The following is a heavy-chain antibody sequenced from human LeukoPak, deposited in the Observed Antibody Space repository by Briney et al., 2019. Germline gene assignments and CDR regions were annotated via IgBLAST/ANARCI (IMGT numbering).Heavy chain of an antibody. Sequence: PGGSLRLSCSASQFTFSYYAMAWVRQPPGKGLEWVSGIGGSGDYTYYVDSVKGRFTISRDNSKNTLYLQLHSLRVEDSAVYYCAKDIYAHGSHGFDYWGQGTLVTVSS. CDR2: IGGSGDYT. CDR1: QFTFSYYA. D-gene: IGHD3-10*01. J-gene: IGHJ4*02. CDR3: AKDIYAHGSHGFDY. V-gene: IGHV3-23*01.